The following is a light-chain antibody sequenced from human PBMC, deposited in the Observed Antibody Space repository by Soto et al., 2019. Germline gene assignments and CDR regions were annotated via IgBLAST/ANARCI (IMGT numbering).Light chain of an antibody. V-gene: IGLV1-40*01. J-gene: IGLJ2*01. CDR1: SSNIGAGFD. Sequence: QSVLTQPPSVSGAPGQRLTISCAGTSSNIGAGFDVHWYQQLPGTAPKLLIYANDDRPSGVPDRFSGSTSGTSGSLAITGLQAEDAADYYCQSYDNSLLAYVFGGGTKLTVL. CDR3: QSYDNSLLAYV. CDR2: AND.